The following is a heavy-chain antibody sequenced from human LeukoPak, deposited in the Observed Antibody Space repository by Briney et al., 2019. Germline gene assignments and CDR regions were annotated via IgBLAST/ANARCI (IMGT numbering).Heavy chain of an antibody. CDR2: IYYSGST. CDR1: GGSISSYY. D-gene: IGHD5-12*01. V-gene: IGHV4-59*01. Sequence: SETLSLTCTVSGGSISSYYWSWIRQPPGKRLERIGYIYYSGSTNYNPSLKSRVTISVDTSKNQFSLKLRSVTAADTAVYYCARVGYSAYDFALGYWGQGTLVTVSS. CDR3: ARVGYSAYDFALGY. J-gene: IGHJ4*02.